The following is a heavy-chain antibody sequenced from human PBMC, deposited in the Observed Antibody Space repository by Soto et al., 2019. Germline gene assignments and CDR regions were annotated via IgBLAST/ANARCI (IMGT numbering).Heavy chain of an antibody. Sequence: QITLKESGPTLVKPTQTLTLTCTFSGFSLSTRGVGVGWIRQPPGKALEWLALIYWDDDKRYSPSLKTRLTVTKDTAKNQVVLTMTNMDPVDTATCSCARIGVSRWFDFWGQGTLVTVSS. V-gene: IGHV2-5*02. J-gene: IGHJ4*02. D-gene: IGHD6-13*01. CDR1: GFSLSTRGVG. CDR2: IYWDDDK. CDR3: ARIGVSRWFDF.